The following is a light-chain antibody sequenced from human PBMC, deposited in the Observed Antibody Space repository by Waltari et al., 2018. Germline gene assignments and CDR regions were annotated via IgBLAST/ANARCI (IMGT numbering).Light chain of an antibody. Sequence: EIALTQSPGTLSLSPGERATLSCRASQSVTSSLAWYQHKPGQAPRLLIYGAFSRATGLPDRFGGSGSGTDFILTISRVEPEDFAIYYCQQYGTSPLSFGGGTKVEMK. V-gene: IGKV3-20*01. J-gene: IGKJ4*01. CDR3: QQYGTSPLS. CDR2: GAF. CDR1: QSVTSS.